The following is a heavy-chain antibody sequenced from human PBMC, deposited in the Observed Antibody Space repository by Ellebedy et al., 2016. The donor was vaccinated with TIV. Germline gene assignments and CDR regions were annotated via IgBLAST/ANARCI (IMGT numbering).Heavy chain of an antibody. Sequence: AASVKVSCKASGYTFTSYYMHWVRQAPGQGLEWMGIINPSGDSTSYAQKFQGRVTMTRDTSTSTVYMELSSLRSDDTAVYYCASIAAAGNGWFDPWGQGTLVTVSS. J-gene: IGHJ5*02. CDR2: INPSGDST. V-gene: IGHV1-46*01. CDR1: GYTFTSYY. CDR3: ASIAAAGNGWFDP. D-gene: IGHD6-13*01.